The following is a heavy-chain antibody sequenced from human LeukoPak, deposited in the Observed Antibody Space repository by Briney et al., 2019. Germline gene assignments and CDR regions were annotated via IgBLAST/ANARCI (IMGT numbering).Heavy chain of an antibody. Sequence: PGGSLRLSCAASGFTFSSYGMHWVRQAPGKGLEWVAVISYDGSNKYYADSVKGRLTISRDNSKNTLDLQMNSPRAEDRAVYCCAKNGNLDAYGEGGGGLFDYWGQGTLVTVSS. D-gene: IGHD4-17*01. J-gene: IGHJ4*02. V-gene: IGHV3-30*18. CDR2: ISYDGSNK. CDR3: AKNGNLDAYGEGGGGLFDY. CDR1: GFTFSSYG.